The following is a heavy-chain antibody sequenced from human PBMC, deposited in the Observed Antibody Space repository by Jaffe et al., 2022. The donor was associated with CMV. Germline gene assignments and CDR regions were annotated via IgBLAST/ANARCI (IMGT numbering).Heavy chain of an antibody. D-gene: IGHD5-12*01. V-gene: IGHV1-46*01. CDR3: ARSTYSIYEWNYYGMDV. CDR1: GYTFISYY. J-gene: IGHJ6*02. Sequence: QVQLVQSGTEVKQPGASVKVSCKASGYTFISYYLHWVRQAPGQGLEWMGIVNPRDGGATYAQKVQGRITMTSDTSTSTGYMELGSLRSEDTAIYYCARSTYSIYEWNYYGMDVWGQGTTVTVSS. CDR2: VNPRDGGA.